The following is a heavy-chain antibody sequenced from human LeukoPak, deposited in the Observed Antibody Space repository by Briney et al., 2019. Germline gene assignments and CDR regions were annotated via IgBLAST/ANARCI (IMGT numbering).Heavy chain of an antibody. V-gene: IGHV3-15*01. CDR1: GFTFSNAW. CDR3: TTGGYSGSYPDAGYFDY. J-gene: IGHJ4*02. D-gene: IGHD1-26*01. Sequence: GGSLRLSCAASGFTFSNAWMSWVRQAPGKGLEGVGRIKSKTDGGTTDYAAPVKGRFTISRDDSKNTLYLQMNSLKTEDTAVYYYTTGGYSGSYPDAGYFDYWGQGTLVTVSS. CDR2: IKSKTDGGTT.